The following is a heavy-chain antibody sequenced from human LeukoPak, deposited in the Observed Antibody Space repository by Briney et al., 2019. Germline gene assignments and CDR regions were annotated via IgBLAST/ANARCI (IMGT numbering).Heavy chain of an antibody. V-gene: IGHV3-11*01. CDR3: ARSLFNYYDSSGAFDY. CDR2: ISSSGSII. CDR1: GFTFSDYY. Sequence: GGSLRLSCAASGFTFSDYYMSWIRQAPGKGLEWVSYISSSGSIIYYGDSVKGRFTISRDNAKNSLFLQMNSLRAEDTAVYYCARSLFNYYDSSGAFDYWGQGTLVTVSS. J-gene: IGHJ4*02. D-gene: IGHD3-22*01.